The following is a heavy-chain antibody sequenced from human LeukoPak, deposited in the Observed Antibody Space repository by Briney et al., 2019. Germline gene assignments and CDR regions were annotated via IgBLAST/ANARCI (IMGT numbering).Heavy chain of an antibody. V-gene: IGHV7-4-1*02. J-gene: IGHJ4*02. CDR1: GYTFTSYA. CDR3: ARDWVLGQSIPMGY. Sequence: ASVKVSCKASGYTFTSYAMNWVRQAPGQGLEWMGWINTNTGNPTYAQGFTGRFAFSLDTSVSTAYLQISSLKAEDTAVYYCARDWVLGQSIPMGYWGEGTLVTVSS. D-gene: IGHD2-8*02. CDR2: INTNTGNP.